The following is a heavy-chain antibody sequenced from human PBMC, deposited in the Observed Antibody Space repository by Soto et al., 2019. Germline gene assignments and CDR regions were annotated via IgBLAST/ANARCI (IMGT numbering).Heavy chain of an antibody. J-gene: IGHJ2*01. Sequence: PGGSLRLSCAASGFTFSSYGMHWVRQAPGKGLEWAAVISYDGSNKFYADSVEGRFTISRDNSKNILYLQMNSLRAEDTAVYYCARDGPSGLRPYWYFDLWGRGTLVTVS. D-gene: IGHD5-12*01. CDR3: ARDGPSGLRPYWYFDL. V-gene: IGHV3-30*03. CDR2: ISYDGSNK. CDR1: GFTFSSYG.